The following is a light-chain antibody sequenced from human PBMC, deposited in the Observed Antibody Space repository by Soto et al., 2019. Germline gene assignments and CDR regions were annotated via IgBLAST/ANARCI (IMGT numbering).Light chain of an antibody. CDR2: KAS. Sequence: DIQMTQSPSTLSASEGDRVTITCRASQSISTWLAWYQQKPGKAPRLLIYKASSLQSGVPSRFSGSGSGTEFTLTIRSLQADDFATYYCQQYHSNSRTFGQGTKVEIK. J-gene: IGKJ1*01. CDR1: QSISTW. CDR3: QQYHSNSRT. V-gene: IGKV1-5*03.